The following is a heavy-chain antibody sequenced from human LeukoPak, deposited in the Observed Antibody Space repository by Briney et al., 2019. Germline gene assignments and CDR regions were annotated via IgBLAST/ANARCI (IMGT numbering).Heavy chain of an antibody. V-gene: IGHV3-30*02. J-gene: IGHJ4*02. CDR3: ARSLQWLEVIDY. CDR1: GFTFSSYG. CDR2: IRYDGSNK. Sequence: GGSLRLSCAASGFTFSSYGMHWVRQAPGKGLEWVAFIRYDGSNKYYADSVKGRFTISRDNSKNTVYLQMNSLRVEDTAVYYCARSLQWLEVIDYWGQGTLVTVSS. D-gene: IGHD6-19*01.